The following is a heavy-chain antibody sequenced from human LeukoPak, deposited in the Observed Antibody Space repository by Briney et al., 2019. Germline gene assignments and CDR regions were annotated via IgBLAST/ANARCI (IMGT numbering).Heavy chain of an antibody. D-gene: IGHD2-15*01. Sequence: GGSLRLSCAASGFTFSSYWMSWVCQAPGKGLEWVANIKQDGSEKYYVDSVKGRFTISRDNAKNSLYLQMNSLRAEDTAVYYCARILVVAATWWFDPWGQGTLVTVSS. V-gene: IGHV3-7*03. CDR1: GFTFSSYW. CDR2: IKQDGSEK. J-gene: IGHJ5*02. CDR3: ARILVVAATWWFDP.